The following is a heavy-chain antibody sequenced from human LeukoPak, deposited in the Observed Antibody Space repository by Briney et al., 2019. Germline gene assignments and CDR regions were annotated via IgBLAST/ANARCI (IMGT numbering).Heavy chain of an antibody. CDR1: GGSISSSSYY. CDR3: ARLYYFGSGAYFYTFDL. D-gene: IGHD3-22*01. J-gene: IGHJ4*02. V-gene: IGHV4-61*05. Sequence: TSETLSLTCTVSGGSISSSSYYWGWIRQPPGKGLDYVGYIYYTGNTNYNPSLKSRVTISVDTSKNQFSLNLTSVTAADTAVYYCARLYYFGSGAYFYTFDLWGQGTLVTVSS. CDR2: IYYTGNT.